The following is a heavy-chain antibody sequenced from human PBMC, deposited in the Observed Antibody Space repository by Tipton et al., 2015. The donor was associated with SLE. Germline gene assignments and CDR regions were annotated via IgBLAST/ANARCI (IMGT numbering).Heavy chain of an antibody. D-gene: IGHD4-17*01. CDR3: ARDGDYGDYNDY. J-gene: IGHJ4*02. CDR2: ISSSSSYT. CDR1: GFTFSDYY. Sequence: GSLRLSCAASGFTFSDYYMTWIRQAPGKGLEWVSYISSSSSYTNYADSVKGRFTISRDNAKNSLYLQMNSLRAEDTAVYYCARDGDYGDYNDYWGQGTLVTVSS. V-gene: IGHV3-11*05.